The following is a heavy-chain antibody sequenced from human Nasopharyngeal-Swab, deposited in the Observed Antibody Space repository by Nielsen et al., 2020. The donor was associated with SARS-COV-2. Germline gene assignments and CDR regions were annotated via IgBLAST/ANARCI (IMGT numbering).Heavy chain of an antibody. CDR3: ARASGSYYRVYYYGMDV. CDR1: GFTFSSYW. Sequence: GGSLRLSCAASGFTFSSYWMSWVRQAPGKGLEWVSVIYSGGSTYYADSVKGRFTISRDNSKNTLYLQMNSLRAEDTAVYYCARASGSYYRVYYYGMDVWGQGTTVTVSS. V-gene: IGHV3-53*01. CDR2: IYSGGST. D-gene: IGHD1-26*01. J-gene: IGHJ6*02.